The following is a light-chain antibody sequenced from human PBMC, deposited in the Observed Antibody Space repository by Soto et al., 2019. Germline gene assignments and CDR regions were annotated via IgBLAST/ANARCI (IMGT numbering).Light chain of an antibody. Sequence: DIQMTQSPSSLSASVGDRVTITCRASQSISSSLNWYQQKPGKAPKLLIYAASSLQSGVPSRFSGSGSGTDFTLTISSLQPEDFATYYCQQTYSTPQTSGHGTKLEIK. CDR1: QSISSS. CDR3: QQTYSTPQT. V-gene: IGKV1-39*01. CDR2: AAS. J-gene: IGKJ2*01.